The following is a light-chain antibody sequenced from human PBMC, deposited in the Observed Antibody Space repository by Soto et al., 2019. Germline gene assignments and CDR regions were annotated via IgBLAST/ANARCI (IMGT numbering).Light chain of an antibody. CDR1: QSVSSY. J-gene: IGKJ4*01. CDR2: DAS. V-gene: IGKV3-11*01. Sequence: EIVLTPAPAALFMTPGERATLSCRASQSVSSYLARYPQKPGQAPRLLIYDASNMSIGIPPGFSGRGSGTNFTLIFFSVKPEAFSVFYWRHRSNWAPTLAVGTMMEI. CDR3: RHRSNWAPT.